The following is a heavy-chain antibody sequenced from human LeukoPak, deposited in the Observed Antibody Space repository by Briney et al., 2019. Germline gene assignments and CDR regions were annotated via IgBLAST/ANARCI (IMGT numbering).Heavy chain of an antibody. CDR1: GYTFTSYD. CDR2: IIPIFGTT. J-gene: IGHJ6*03. D-gene: IGHD6-13*01. CDR3: ARVVGLTGYSSSWYSGYYYYMDV. V-gene: IGHV1-69*06. Sequence: SVKVSCKASGYTFTSYDINWVRQATGQGLEWMGGIIPIFGTTNYAQKFQDRVTITADKSTSTAYMELSSLRSEDTAVYYCARVVGLTGYSSSWYSGYYYYMDVWGKGTTVTVSS.